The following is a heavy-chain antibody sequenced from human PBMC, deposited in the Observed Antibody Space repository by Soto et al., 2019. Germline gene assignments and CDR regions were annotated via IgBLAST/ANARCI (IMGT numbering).Heavy chain of an antibody. D-gene: IGHD3-10*01. Sequence: QAQLVQSGAEVKKPGASVKVSCKASGYIFSSYGISWVRQAPGQGLEWMGWVSAYNGNTNYPQKLQGRVTMTTDTSTSTAYMELRSLRSDDTAMYYCARDPVVRGSYYDYWGQGPLVTVPP. CDR3: ARDPVVRGSYYDY. CDR2: VSAYNGNT. J-gene: IGHJ4*02. V-gene: IGHV1-18*01. CDR1: GYIFSSYG.